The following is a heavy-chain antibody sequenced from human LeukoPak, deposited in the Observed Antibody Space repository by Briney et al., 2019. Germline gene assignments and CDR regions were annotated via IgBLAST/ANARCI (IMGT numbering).Heavy chain of an antibody. V-gene: IGHV1-8*01. CDR3: ARGSYTGTYIVDF. CDR2: MNPNSGNT. Sequence: GASVKVSCKASGYTFNSFDINWERQATGQGLEWMGWMNPNSGNTGNAQKFQDRVTMTTNTSISTAYMELSSLRSEDTAVYYCARGSYTGTYIVDFWGQGTLVTVSS. CDR1: GYTFNSFD. D-gene: IGHD1-26*01. J-gene: IGHJ4*02.